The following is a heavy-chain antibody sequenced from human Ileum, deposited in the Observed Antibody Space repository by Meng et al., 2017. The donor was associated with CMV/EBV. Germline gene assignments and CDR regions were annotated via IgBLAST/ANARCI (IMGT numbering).Heavy chain of an antibody. V-gene: IGHV6-1*01. CDR3: TYGWPLKY. Sequence: QVPLHQSGPGLVKPSQTLSLTGAGDSVSISTESWNWIRQSPSRGLEWLGRTWYGSKWYYEYAVSVKSRITIIPDTSQNQISLQLNSVTPDDTAVYYCTYGWPLKYWGQGSLVTVSS. CDR1: DSVSISTES. CDR2: TWYGSKWYY. J-gene: IGHJ4*02. D-gene: IGHD3-10*01.